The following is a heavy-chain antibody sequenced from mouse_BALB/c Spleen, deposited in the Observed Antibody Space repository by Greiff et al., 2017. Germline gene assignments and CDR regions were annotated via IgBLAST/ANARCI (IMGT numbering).Heavy chain of an antibody. V-gene: IGHV3-6*02. Sequence: VQLQQSGPGLVKPSQSLSLTCSVTGYSITSGYYWNWIRQFPGNQLEWMGYISYDGSNNYNPSLKNRISITRDTSKNQFFLKLNSVTTEDTATYYCAREGAYWGQGTLVTVSA. J-gene: IGHJ3*01. CDR3: AREGAY. CDR2: ISYDGSN. CDR1: GYSITSGYY.